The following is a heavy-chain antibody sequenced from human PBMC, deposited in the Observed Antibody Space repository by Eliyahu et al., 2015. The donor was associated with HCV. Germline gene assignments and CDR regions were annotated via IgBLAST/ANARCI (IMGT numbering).Heavy chain of an antibody. D-gene: IGHD2-15*01. Sequence: EVQLLESGGGLVQPGGSLRLSCAASGFTFSSCAMSWVRQAPGKGLEWVSVISGSGGSTYYADSVRGRFTISRDNSNNTLYLQMNSLRAEDTALYYCAKDRVVGGTYYYYMDVWGKGTTVTV. CDR3: AKDRVVGGTYYYYMDV. V-gene: IGHV3-23*01. J-gene: IGHJ6*03. CDR1: GFTFSSCA. CDR2: ISGSGGST.